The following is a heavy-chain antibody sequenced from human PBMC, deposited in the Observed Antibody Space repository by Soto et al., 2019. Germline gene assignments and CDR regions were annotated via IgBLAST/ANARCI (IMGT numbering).Heavy chain of an antibody. CDR3: ARGSSGSLGYCSGDSCSKGMDV. Sequence: GGSLRLSCAASGFTFSNAWMNWVRQAPGKGLEWVGRIKSKTDGGTTDYAAPVKGRFTISRDDSKNTLYLQMNSLKTEDTAVYYCARGSSGSLGYCSGDSCSKGMDVWDQGTTVTVSS. V-gene: IGHV3-15*07. CDR2: IKSKTDGGTT. CDR1: GFTFSNAW. D-gene: IGHD2-15*01. J-gene: IGHJ6*02.